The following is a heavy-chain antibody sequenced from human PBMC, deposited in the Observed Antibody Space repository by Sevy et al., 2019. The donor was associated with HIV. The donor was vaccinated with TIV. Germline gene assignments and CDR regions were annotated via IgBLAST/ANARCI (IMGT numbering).Heavy chain of an antibody. D-gene: IGHD2-21*02. V-gene: IGHV4-59*13. Sequence: SETLSLTCTVSGGSMTSYYWNWIRQPPGKGLEWIGYIYYSGSTNYNPSLKSQVTMSVDTSKIRFSLTLISVTAADTAVYHCARSVGTGNYFDYWGQGALVTVSS. CDR1: GGSMTSYY. J-gene: IGHJ4*02. CDR2: IYYSGST. CDR3: ARSVGTGNYFDY.